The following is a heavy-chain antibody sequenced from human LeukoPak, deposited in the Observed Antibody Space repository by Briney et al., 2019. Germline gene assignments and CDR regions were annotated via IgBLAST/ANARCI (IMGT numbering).Heavy chain of an antibody. Sequence: SVNFSCKASGYAFTGYYMHWVRQAPGQGLEWIGWINPNSGDTNYVQKFQGRVTITRDTSISTAYMELSSLTSDDTAVYYCARDHGSGSYWAPFDPWGQGTLVTVSS. CDR3: ARDHGSGSYWAPFDP. D-gene: IGHD3-10*01. CDR2: INPNSGDT. V-gene: IGHV1-2*02. CDR1: GYAFTGYY. J-gene: IGHJ5*02.